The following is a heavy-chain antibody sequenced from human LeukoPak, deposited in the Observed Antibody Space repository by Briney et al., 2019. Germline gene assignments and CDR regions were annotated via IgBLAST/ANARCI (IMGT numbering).Heavy chain of an antibody. Sequence: HSGGSLRLSCAASGFTFSSYAMSWVRQAPGKGLEWVADIKQDGSEKYYVHSVKGRFTISRQNAKNSLFLQMNSLRAEDTAVYYCARHRSGGSQDDAFDIWGQGTMVTVSS. CDR1: GFTFSSYA. CDR3: ARHRSGGSQDDAFDI. D-gene: IGHD2-15*01. V-gene: IGHV3-7*01. J-gene: IGHJ3*02. CDR2: IKQDGSEK.